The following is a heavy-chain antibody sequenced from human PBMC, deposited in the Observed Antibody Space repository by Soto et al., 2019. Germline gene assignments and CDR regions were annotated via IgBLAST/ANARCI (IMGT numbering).Heavy chain of an antibody. Sequence: GESLKISCASYGFPFLSYAMHCVRQAPGKALEWVAGIWYDGSNKYYADSVKGRFTISRDNSKNTLYLQMNSLRAEDTAVYYCARPYYPYCSGGSCYSFFDYWGQGTLVTVSS. CDR3: ARPYYPYCSGGSCYSFFDY. CDR2: IWYDGSNK. D-gene: IGHD2-15*01. V-gene: IGHV3-33*01. J-gene: IGHJ4*02. CDR1: GFPFLSYA.